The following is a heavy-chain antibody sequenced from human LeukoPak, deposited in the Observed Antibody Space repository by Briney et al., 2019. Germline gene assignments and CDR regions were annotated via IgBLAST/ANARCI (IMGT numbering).Heavy chain of an antibody. J-gene: IGHJ4*02. CDR3: AKGNIAELPAAPYY. CDR2: INGDETST. CDR1: GFTFSSYW. D-gene: IGHD2-2*01. V-gene: IGHV3-74*01. Sequence: PGGSLRLSCAASGFTFSSYWMHWVRQAPGKGLMWVSRINGDETSTNYADSVKGRFTISRDNAKNTLYLQLSSLRAEDTALYYCAKGNIAELPAAPYYWGQGTLVTVSS.